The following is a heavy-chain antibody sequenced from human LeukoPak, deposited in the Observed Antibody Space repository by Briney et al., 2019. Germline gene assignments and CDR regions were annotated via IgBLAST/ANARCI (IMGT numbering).Heavy chain of an antibody. V-gene: IGHV3-21*01. CDR3: ARGYCSTTSCYTGPFDY. CDR1: GFTFSIYW. CDR2: ISSSSSYI. J-gene: IGHJ4*02. D-gene: IGHD2-2*02. Sequence: GGSLRLSCAASGFTFSIYWMSWVRQAPGKGLEWVSAISSSSSYIYYADSLKGRFTISRDNAKTSLFLQMNSLRAEDTAVYYCARGYCSTTSCYTGPFDYWGQGTLVTVSS.